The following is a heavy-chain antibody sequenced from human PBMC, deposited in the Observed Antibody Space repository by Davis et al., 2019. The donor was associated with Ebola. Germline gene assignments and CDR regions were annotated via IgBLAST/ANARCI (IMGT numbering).Heavy chain of an antibody. V-gene: IGHV4-61*01. D-gene: IGHD6-13*01. CDR1: GGSVSSGSYY. J-gene: IGHJ5*02. CDR2: IYYSGST. CDR3: ARGGSSSSRRFGWFDP. Sequence: PSETLSLTCTVSGGSVSSGSYYWSWIRQPPGKGLEWIGYIYYSGSTNYNPSLKSRVTISVDTSKNQFSLKLSSVTAADTAVYYCARGGSSSSRRFGWFDPWGQGTLVTVSS.